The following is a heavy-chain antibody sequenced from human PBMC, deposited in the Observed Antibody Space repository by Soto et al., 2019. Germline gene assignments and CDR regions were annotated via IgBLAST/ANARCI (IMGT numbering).Heavy chain of an antibody. J-gene: IGHJ4*02. CDR3: AKGSEAARQELDY. Sequence: QVQLVESGGGVVQPGRSLRLSCAASGFTFSTYGMHWVRQAPGEGPEWVAAISMDGSDKYYADSVKGRFTISRDNSKNTLYLQMSSLRDDDTAVYYCAKGSEAARQELDYWGQGTLVTVSS. CDR1: GFTFSTYG. D-gene: IGHD6-6*01. CDR2: ISMDGSDK. V-gene: IGHV3-30*18.